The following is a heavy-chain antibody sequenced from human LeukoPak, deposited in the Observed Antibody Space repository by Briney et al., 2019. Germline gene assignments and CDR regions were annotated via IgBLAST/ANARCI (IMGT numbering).Heavy chain of an antibody. D-gene: IGHD5-24*01. CDR1: GFTFSSYG. CDR3: AKDFARIGGGYKWAGYYMDV. CDR2: IWHDGSNK. V-gene: IGHV3-33*06. Sequence: GGSLRLSCAASGFTFSSYGMHWVRQAPGKGLEWVAVIWHDGSNKYYADSVKGRFTISRDNSKNTLYLQMNSLRAEDTAVYYCAKDFARIGGGYKWAGYYMDVWGRGNTVTVSS. J-gene: IGHJ6*03.